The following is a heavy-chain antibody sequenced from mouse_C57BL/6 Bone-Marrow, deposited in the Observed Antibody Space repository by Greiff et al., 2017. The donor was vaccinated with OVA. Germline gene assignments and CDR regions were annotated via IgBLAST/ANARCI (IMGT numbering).Heavy chain of an antibody. D-gene: IGHD2-1*01. CDR3: ATLYPYYAMDY. Sequence: EVKVVESGGGLVQPGGSLKPSCAASGFTFSDYGMAWVRQAPRKGPEWVAFISNLAYSIYYADTVTGRFTISRENAKNTLYLEMSSLRSEDTAMYYCATLYPYYAMDYWGQGTSVTVSS. CDR1: GFTFSDYG. CDR2: ISNLAYSI. V-gene: IGHV5-15*01. J-gene: IGHJ4*01.